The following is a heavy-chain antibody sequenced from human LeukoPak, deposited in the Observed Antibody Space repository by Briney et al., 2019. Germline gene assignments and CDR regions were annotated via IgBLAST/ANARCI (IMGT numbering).Heavy chain of an antibody. D-gene: IGHD2-15*01. CDR2: IYYSGST. CDR3: ARGRYHCSGGSCSEPLFDY. V-gene: IGHV4-59*01. J-gene: IGHJ4*02. CDR1: GGSISSYY. Sequence: SPETLSLTCTVSGGSISSYYWSWIRQPPGKGLEWIGYIYYSGSTNYNPSLKSRVTISVDTSKNQFSLKLSSVTAADTAVYYCARGRYHCSGGSCSEPLFDYWGQGTLVTVSS.